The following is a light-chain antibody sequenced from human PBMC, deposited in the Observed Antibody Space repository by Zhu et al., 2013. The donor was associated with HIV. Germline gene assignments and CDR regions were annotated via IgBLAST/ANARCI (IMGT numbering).Light chain of an antibody. V-gene: IGKV3-11*01. CDR3: QQRSNWPLT. J-gene: IGKJ4*01. CDR1: QTIDTK. Sequence: EIVMTQSPATLSAFPGERVTLSCRANQTIDTKVAWYRQSPGQAPILLIYDASNRATGIPARFSGSGSGTDFTLTISSLEPEDFAVYYCQQRSNWPLTFGGGTKVEIK. CDR2: DAS.